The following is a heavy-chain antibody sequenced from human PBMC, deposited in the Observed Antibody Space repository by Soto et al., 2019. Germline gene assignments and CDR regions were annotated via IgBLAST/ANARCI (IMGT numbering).Heavy chain of an antibody. Sequence: GGSLRLSCAASGLTVSSNSFTWVRQAPGKGLEWVSVIYSGGNAYYADSVKGRFTISRDNSKNALYLQMSSLRAEDTAVYYCARPLTAVAGRPLHNWGQGTLVTVSS. D-gene: IGHD6-19*01. CDR1: GLTVSSNS. CDR3: ARPLTAVAGRPLHN. V-gene: IGHV3-53*01. CDR2: IYSGGNA. J-gene: IGHJ4*02.